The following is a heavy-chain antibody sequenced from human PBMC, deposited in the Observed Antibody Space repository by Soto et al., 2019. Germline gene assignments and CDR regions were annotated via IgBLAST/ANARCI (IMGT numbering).Heavy chain of an antibody. CDR2: IGSRTSDI. CDR1: GFTLSRHT. Sequence: GGSLRLSCAASGFTLSRHTMNWVRQAPGKGLEWVSFIGSRTSDIYYADSVKGRFTISRDNAKNSLHLDLTRLRAEDTAVYFCVRDYYDTSGYPNTFDMWGQGTMVTVSS. J-gene: IGHJ3*02. CDR3: VRDYYDTSGYPNTFDM. D-gene: IGHD3-22*01. V-gene: IGHV3-21*01.